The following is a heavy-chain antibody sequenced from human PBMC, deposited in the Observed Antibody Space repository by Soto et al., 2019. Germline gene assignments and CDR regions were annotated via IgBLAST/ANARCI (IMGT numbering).Heavy chain of an antibody. CDR2: VYYRGRS. Sequence: SETLSLTCTVSGGSVSNSNYYWGWIRQSPGKGLEWVGSVYYRGRSYSKSSVKSRVTISVDTSKNQFSLNLNSVTASDTAVYYCVSQRTSVLTQAYFDYWGPGALVTVSS. V-gene: IGHV4-39*01. D-gene: IGHD2-8*01. CDR3: VSQRTSVLTQAYFDY. CDR1: GGSVSNSNYY. J-gene: IGHJ4*02.